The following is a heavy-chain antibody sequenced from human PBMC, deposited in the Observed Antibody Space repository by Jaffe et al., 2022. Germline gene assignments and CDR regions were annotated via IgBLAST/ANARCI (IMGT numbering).Heavy chain of an antibody. CDR3: ARSVVDSGSYYFDY. J-gene: IGHJ4*02. D-gene: IGHD1-26*01. CDR1: GGSISSYY. Sequence: QVQLQESGPGLVKPSETLSLTCTVSGGSISSYYLSWMRQPPGKGLEWIGYMYYSGSTNYNPSLKSRVTMSVEKSKKQFSLKLSSVTAADTAVYFCARSVVDSGSYYFDYWGQGTLVTVSS. CDR2: MYYSGST. V-gene: IGHV4-59*01.